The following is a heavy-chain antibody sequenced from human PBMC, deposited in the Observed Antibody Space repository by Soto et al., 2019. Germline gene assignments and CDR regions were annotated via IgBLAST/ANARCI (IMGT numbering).Heavy chain of an antibody. Sequence: PSETLSLTCAVYGGSFSGYYWSWIRQPPGKGLEWIGEINHSGSTNYNPSLKSRVTISVDTSKNQFSLKLSSVTAADTAVYYCASLWRRSSSWYEEDYWGQGTLVTVSS. J-gene: IGHJ4*02. D-gene: IGHD6-13*01. CDR3: ASLWRRSSSWYEEDY. CDR1: GGSFSGYY. CDR2: INHSGST. V-gene: IGHV4-34*01.